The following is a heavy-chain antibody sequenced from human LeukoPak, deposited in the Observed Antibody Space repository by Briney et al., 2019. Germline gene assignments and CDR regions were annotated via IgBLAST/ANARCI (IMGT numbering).Heavy chain of an antibody. J-gene: IGHJ4*02. CDR1: GGSISSSSYY. Sequence: PSETLSLTCTVSGGSISSSSYYWGWIRQPPGKGLEWIGSIYYSGSTYYNPSLKSRVTISVDTSKNQFSLKLSSVTAADTAVYYCASRGLYSSGRRGDLYFDYWGQGTLVTVSS. V-gene: IGHV4-39*01. CDR2: IYYSGST. D-gene: IGHD6-19*01. CDR3: ASRGLYSSGRRGDLYFDY.